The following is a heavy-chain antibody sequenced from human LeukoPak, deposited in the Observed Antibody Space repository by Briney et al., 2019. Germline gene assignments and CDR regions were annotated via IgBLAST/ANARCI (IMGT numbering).Heavy chain of an antibody. D-gene: IGHD3-16*01. J-gene: IGHJ4*02. Sequence: GGSLRLSCAASGFTFSSFAMSWIRQAPGKGLEWVSSIDKIGVGTYYADSVRGRFTISRDNSKNTLFLQMNSLRAEDTAVYYCAKIPQVATYTVPNLDFWGQGTLVTVSS. V-gene: IGHV3-23*01. CDR3: AKIPQVATYTVPNLDF. CDR1: GFTFSSFA. CDR2: IDKIGVGT.